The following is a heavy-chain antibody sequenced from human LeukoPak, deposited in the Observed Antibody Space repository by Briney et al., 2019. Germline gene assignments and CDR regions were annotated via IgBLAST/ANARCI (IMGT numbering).Heavy chain of an antibody. J-gene: IGHJ3*02. CDR2: IIPIFGTA. Sequence: SVKVSCKASGGTFSSYAISWVRQAPGQGLEWMGGIIPIFGTANYAQKFQGRVTITTDESTSTAYMELSSLRSEDTAVYYCASEGDITMIVVVDDAFDIWGQGTMVTVSS. CDR3: ASEGDITMIVVVDDAFDI. V-gene: IGHV1-69*05. CDR1: GGTFSSYA. D-gene: IGHD3-22*01.